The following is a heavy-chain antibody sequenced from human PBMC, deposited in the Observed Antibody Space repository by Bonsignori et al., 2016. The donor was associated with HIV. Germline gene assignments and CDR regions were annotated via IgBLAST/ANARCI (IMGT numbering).Heavy chain of an antibody. CDR3: ARVPKRYCSSTSCYTLFDY. V-gene: IGHV1-69*01. Sequence: WVRQAPGQGLEWMGGIIPIFGTANYAQKFQGRVTITADESTSTAYMELSSLRSEDTAVYYCARVPKRYCSSTSCYTLFDYWGQGTLVTVSS. J-gene: IGHJ4*02. D-gene: IGHD2-2*02. CDR2: IIPIFGTA.